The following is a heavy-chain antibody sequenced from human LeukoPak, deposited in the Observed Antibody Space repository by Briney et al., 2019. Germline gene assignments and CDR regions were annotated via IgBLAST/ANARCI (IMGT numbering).Heavy chain of an antibody. D-gene: IGHD1-26*01. CDR1: GGSFSGYY. Sequence: PSETLSLTCAVYGGSFSGYYWSWIRQPPGKGLEWIGEINHSGSTNYNPSLKSRVTISVDTSKNQFSLKLSSVTAADTAVYYCARRFFADGGSYSGVDYWGQGTLVTVSS. J-gene: IGHJ4*02. CDR2: INHSGST. CDR3: ARRFFADGGSYSGVDY. V-gene: IGHV4-34*01.